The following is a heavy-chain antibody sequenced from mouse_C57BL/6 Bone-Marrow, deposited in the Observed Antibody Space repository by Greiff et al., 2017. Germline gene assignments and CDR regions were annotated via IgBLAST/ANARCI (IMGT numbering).Heavy chain of an antibody. Sequence: EVQLQQSGAELVRPGASVKLSCTASGFNIKDDYMHWVKQRPEQGLEWIGWIDPENGDTEYASKFQGKATITADTSSNTAYLQLSSLTSEDTAVDYCTREGSPRWYFDVWGTGTTVTVSS. CDR2: IDPENGDT. V-gene: IGHV14-4*01. J-gene: IGHJ1*03. CDR1: GFNIKDDY. CDR3: TREGSPRWYFDV.